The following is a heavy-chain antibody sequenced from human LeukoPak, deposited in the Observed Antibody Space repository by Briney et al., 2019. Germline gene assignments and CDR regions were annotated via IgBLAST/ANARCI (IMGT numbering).Heavy chain of an antibody. D-gene: IGHD6-19*01. CDR3: ARDDSSGWYFDY. Sequence: SETLSLTCTVSGGSISSYYWSWIRQPPGKGLEWIGYIYYSGSTYYNPSLKSRVTISVDRSKNQFSLKLSSVTAADTAVYYCARDDSSGWYFDYWGQGTLVTVSS. CDR1: GGSISSYY. J-gene: IGHJ4*02. V-gene: IGHV4-59*12. CDR2: IYYSGST.